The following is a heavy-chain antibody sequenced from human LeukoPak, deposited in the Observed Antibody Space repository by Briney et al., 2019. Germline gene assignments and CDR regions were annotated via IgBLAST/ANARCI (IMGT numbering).Heavy chain of an antibody. Sequence: SETLSRNCAVYGVSFSGYYWTWLRQSPEKELEWIGEINHSGSTSYNPSHKSQVTISVDTSKNQCSRKLTSVTAADTAVYYCARGPLLTHPRYFDFWGQGTLVTVSS. D-gene: IGHD3-9*01. V-gene: IGHV4-34*01. CDR3: ARGPLLTHPRYFDF. CDR1: GVSFSGYY. J-gene: IGHJ4*02. CDR2: INHSGST.